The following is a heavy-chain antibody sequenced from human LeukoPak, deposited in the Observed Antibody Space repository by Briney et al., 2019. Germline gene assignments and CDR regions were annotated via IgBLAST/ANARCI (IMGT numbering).Heavy chain of an antibody. V-gene: IGHV4-61*02. J-gene: IGHJ3*02. CDR3: ARDPAAFTIFGVVITNAFDI. D-gene: IGHD3-3*01. Sequence: SQTLSLTCTVSGGSISSGSYYWSWIRQPAGKGLEWIGRIYTSGSTYYNPSLKSRVTISVDTSKNQFSLKLSSVTAADTAVYYCARDPAAFTIFGVVITNAFDIWGQGTMVTVSS. CDR1: GGSISSGSYY. CDR2: IYTSGST.